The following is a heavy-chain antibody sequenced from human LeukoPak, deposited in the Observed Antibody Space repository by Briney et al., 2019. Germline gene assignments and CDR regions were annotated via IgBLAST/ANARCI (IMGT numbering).Heavy chain of an antibody. Sequence: ASVKVSCKVSGYTLTELSMHWVRQAPGKGLEWMGGFDPEDGETIYAQKFQGRVTMTEDTSTDTAYMELSSLRSEDTAVYYCATSEFRRYCSGGSCYWRDWFDPWAREPWSPSPQ. D-gene: IGHD2-15*01. CDR1: GYTLTELS. J-gene: IGHJ5*02. V-gene: IGHV1-24*01. CDR2: FDPEDGET. CDR3: ATSEFRRYCSGGSCYWRDWFDP.